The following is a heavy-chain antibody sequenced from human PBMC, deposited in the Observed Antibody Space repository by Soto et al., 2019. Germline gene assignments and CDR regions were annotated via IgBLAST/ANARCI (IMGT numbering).Heavy chain of an antibody. CDR3: ARKLDIVSDSWFDP. J-gene: IGHJ5*02. V-gene: IGHV4-59*08. Sequence: SETLSLTCTVSGGSISSYYWSWIRQPPGKGLEWIGNIYYSGSTNYNPSLKSRVTISVDTSKNQFSLKLSSVTAADTAVYYCARKLDIVSDSWFDPWGQGTLVTVSS. D-gene: IGHD2-2*03. CDR2: IYYSGST. CDR1: GGSISSYY.